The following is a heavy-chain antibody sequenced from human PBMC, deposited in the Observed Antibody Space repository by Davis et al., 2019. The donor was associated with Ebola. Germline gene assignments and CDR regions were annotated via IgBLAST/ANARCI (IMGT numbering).Heavy chain of an antibody. CDR2: ISYSGST. D-gene: IGHD6-13*01. CDR3: ARDPIAAAGTGFDY. J-gene: IGHJ4*02. Sequence: SETLSLTCTVSGDSISPYFWSWVRQPPGKGPEWIGYISYSGSTNYNPSLKSRVTISVDTSKNQFSLKLSSVTAADTAVYYCARDPIAAAGTGFDYWGQGTLVTVSS. CDR1: GDSISPYF. V-gene: IGHV4-59*01.